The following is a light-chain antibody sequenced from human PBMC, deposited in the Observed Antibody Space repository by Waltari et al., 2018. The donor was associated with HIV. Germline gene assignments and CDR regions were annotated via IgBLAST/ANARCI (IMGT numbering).Light chain of an antibody. CDR2: EVN. CDR1: SSDIGPSKL. CDR3: CSYASSLSWV. Sequence: SALSQPPSVSGSPGQPIPVPCVGTSSDIGPSKLFSWYQQHPGKAPKLMIYEVNNRPSGVSDRFSGSKSGNTASLTISGLQAEDEADYYCCSYASSLSWVFGGGTKVTVL. J-gene: IGLJ3*02. V-gene: IGLV2-23*02.